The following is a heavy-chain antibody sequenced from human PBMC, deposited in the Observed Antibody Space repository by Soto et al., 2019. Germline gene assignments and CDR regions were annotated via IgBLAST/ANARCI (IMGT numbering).Heavy chain of an antibody. CDR3: AREGPAAYYYYGMHV. V-gene: IGHV1-18*01. J-gene: IGHJ6*02. CDR1: GYSFTTYG. Sequence: QVQLVQSGGEVKKPGASVKVSCKTSGYSFTTYGISWVRQAPGQGLEWMGWISAYNGNTNYARKLQDRVTMTTVTSSSTAYLGLRGLGPDDTAVYYCAREGPAAYYYYGMHVWGQGNTVTVSS. CDR2: ISAYNGNT.